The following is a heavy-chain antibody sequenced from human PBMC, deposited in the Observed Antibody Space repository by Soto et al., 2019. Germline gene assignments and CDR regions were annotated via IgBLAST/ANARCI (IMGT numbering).Heavy chain of an antibody. J-gene: IGHJ4*02. CDR1: GYTFTSYG. CDR2: ISAYNGNT. D-gene: IGHD3-22*01. CDR3: ARLCYYDSSGSWPATGY. V-gene: IGHV1-18*01. Sequence: ASVKVSCKASGYTFTSYGISWVRQAPGQGLEWMGWISAYNGNTNYAQKLQGRVTMTTDTSTSTAYMELRSLRSDDTAVYYCARLCYYDSSGSWPATGYWGQGTLVTVSS.